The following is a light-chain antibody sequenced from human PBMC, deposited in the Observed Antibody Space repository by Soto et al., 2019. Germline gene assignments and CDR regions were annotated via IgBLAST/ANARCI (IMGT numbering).Light chain of an antibody. CDR2: GAS. Sequence: EIVLTQSPGTLSLSPGERATLSCGASQSVYNSFLAWYQQKPGQAPRLLIYGASSRATGIPNRFSGSGSGTDFTLTISRREPEDLAMYYCQQSGSCPVTFGQWTRLEIK. CDR1: QSVYNSF. CDR3: QQSGSCPVT. J-gene: IGKJ5*01. V-gene: IGKV3-20*01.